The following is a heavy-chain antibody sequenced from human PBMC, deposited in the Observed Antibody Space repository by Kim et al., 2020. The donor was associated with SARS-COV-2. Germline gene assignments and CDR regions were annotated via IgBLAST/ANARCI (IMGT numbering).Heavy chain of an antibody. J-gene: IGHJ4*02. V-gene: IGHV5-51*01. CDR2: IYPGDSDT. CDR1: GYTFTNYW. Sequence: GESLKISCRGSGYTFTNYWIGWVRQMPGKGLEWMGIIYPGDSDTRYSPSFEGQVTISVDKSISTAYLQWSSLQASDTAIYFCARGTVVTTPSSLGYCGQGTLVTVSS. D-gene: IGHD3-3*01. CDR3: ARGTVVTTPSSLGY.